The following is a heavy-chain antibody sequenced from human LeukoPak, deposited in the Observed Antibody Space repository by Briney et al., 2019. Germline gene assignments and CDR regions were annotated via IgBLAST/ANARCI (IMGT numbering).Heavy chain of an antibody. V-gene: IGHV4-4*09. CDR1: GSISGYY. CDR2: IYTSGST. CDR3: ARRSPGTRWFDP. J-gene: IGHJ5*02. D-gene: IGHD3-10*01. Sequence: SETLSLTCTVSGSISGYYWSWIRQPPGKGLEWIGYIYTSGSTNYNPSLESRVTISVDTSKNQFSLKLSSVTAADTAVYYCARRSPGTRWFDPWGQGTLVTVSS.